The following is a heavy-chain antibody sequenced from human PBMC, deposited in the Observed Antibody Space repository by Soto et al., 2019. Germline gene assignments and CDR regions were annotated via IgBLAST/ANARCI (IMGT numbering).Heavy chain of an antibody. D-gene: IGHD3-10*01. V-gene: IGHV4-34*01. CDR3: ARDQNGSGNYYTRYFDY. J-gene: IGHJ4*02. CDR1: GGSFSGYY. Sequence: PSETLSLTCAVYGGSFSGYYWSWVRQSPGKGLEWIGEIYHSGSANYNPSLKSRVTISVDKSKNQFSLNLSSVTAADTAVYYCARDQNGSGNYYTRYFDYWGQGTLVTVSS. CDR2: IYHSGSA.